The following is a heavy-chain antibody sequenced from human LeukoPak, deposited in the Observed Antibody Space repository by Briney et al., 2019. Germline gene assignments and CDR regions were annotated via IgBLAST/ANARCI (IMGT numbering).Heavy chain of an antibody. D-gene: IGHD3-22*01. CDR1: GYTLTSYA. Sequence: ASVKVSCKASGYTLTSYAIHWVRQAPGQRPEWMGWINTGNGNTKYSQKFQGRVTITAGESTSTAYMELSSLRSEDTAVYYCARGGVITMIVVAENYYFDYWGQGTLVTVSS. CDR3: ARGGVITMIVVAENYYFDY. CDR2: INTGNGNT. J-gene: IGHJ4*02. V-gene: IGHV1-3*04.